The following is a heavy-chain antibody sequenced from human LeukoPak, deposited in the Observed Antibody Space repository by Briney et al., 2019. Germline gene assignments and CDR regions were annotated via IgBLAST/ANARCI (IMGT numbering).Heavy chain of an antibody. D-gene: IGHD6-19*01. CDR1: GHTFTGYY. CDR3: ARSKIAVAGDY. CDR2: INPNSGGT. J-gene: IGHJ4*02. V-gene: IGHV1-2*02. Sequence: ASVEVSCKASGHTFTGYYMHWVRQAPGQGLEWMGWINPNSGGTNYAQKFQGRVTMTRDTSISTAYMELSRLRSDDTAVYYCARSKIAVAGDYWGQGTLVTVSS.